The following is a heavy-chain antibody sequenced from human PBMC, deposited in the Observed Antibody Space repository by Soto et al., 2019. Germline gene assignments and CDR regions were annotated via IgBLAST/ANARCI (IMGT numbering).Heavy chain of an antibody. Sequence: PGGSLRLSCAASGFTFSSYAMSWVRQAPGKGLEWVSAISGSGGSTYYADSVKGRFTTSRDNSKNTLYLQMNSLRAEDTAVYYCAMETHYYDSSGYLNWFDPWGQGTLVTVSS. J-gene: IGHJ5*02. CDR2: ISGSGGST. D-gene: IGHD3-22*01. V-gene: IGHV3-23*01. CDR3: AMETHYYDSSGYLNWFDP. CDR1: GFTFSSYA.